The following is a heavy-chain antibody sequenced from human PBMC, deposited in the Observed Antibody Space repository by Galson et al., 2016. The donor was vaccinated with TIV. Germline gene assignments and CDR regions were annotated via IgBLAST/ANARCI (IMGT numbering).Heavy chain of an antibody. CDR1: GYTFTSYG. V-gene: IGHV5-51*01. CDR3: ARGVVQATAIYGMDV. CDR2: IYPDDSDT. J-gene: IGHJ6*02. Sequence: KVSCKAFGYTFTSYGIAWVRQMPGKGLEWMGIIYPDDSDTTYSPSFQGQVTISVDKSISTAYPQWSSLKASDTAIYYCARGVVQATAIYGMDVWGQGTTVTVSS. D-gene: IGHD2-2*01.